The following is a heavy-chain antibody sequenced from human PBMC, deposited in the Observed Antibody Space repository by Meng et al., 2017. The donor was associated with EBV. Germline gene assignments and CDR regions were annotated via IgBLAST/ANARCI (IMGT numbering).Heavy chain of an antibody. V-gene: IGHV3-23*01. CDR3: NSGSHSPLDS. D-gene: IGHD1-26*01. Sequence: EVQLWGSGGGLVPPGGSLRLSCAAFGFSFSNYAMGWVRQAPGKGLEWVSGISATSVDTYYADSVKGRFAISRDNSKNTVTLHMNILRAEDTAIYYCNSGSHSPLDSWGQGTLVTVSS. CDR2: ISATSVDT. CDR1: GFSFSNYA. J-gene: IGHJ4*02.